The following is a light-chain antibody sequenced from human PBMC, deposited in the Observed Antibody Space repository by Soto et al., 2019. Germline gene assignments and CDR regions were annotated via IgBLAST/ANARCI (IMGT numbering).Light chain of an antibody. CDR3: QQYYSTLT. CDR1: QSVLYSSNTKNY. CDR2: WAS. J-gene: IGKJ4*01. V-gene: IGKV4-1*01. Sequence: DIVMTQSPDSLAVSLGERATINCKSSQSVLYSSNTKNYLAWYQQKPGQPPKLLIYWASTRESRVPDRFSGSGSGTDFTLTISSLQDEDVAVYYCQQYYSTLTFGGGTKVEIK.